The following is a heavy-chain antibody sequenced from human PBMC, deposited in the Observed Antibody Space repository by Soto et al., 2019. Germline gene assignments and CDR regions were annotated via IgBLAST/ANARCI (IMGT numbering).Heavy chain of an antibody. CDR3: AKTAGYDYVWGSSGLDP. D-gene: IGHD3-16*01. CDR2: ISYDGSDK. J-gene: IGHJ5*02. Sequence: QVQLVESGGGVVQPGRSLRLSCAGSGFTFSSYGMHWVRQAPGKGLEWVAVISYDGSDKYYGDSVKGRFTISRDDSKNTLYLQMNSLRVEDTAIYDCAKTAGYDYVWGSSGLDPWGQGTLVTVSS. CDR1: GFTFSSYG. V-gene: IGHV3-30*18.